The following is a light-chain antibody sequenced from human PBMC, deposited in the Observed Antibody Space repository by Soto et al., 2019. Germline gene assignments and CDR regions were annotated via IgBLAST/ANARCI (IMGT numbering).Light chain of an antibody. CDR1: QSVSSN. Sequence: ERLMTQSPATLSVSPGERATLSCRASQSVSSNLAWYQQKPGQAPRLIIYGASTRSTGIPDRFSGSGSGTEFTLTISSLQYEDFAVYYYEQYNNWPPYTFGQGTKLEIK. CDR2: GAS. J-gene: IGKJ2*01. CDR3: EQYNNWPPYT. V-gene: IGKV3-15*01.